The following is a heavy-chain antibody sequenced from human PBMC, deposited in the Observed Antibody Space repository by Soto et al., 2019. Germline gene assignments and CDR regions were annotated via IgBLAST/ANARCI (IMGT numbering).Heavy chain of an antibody. J-gene: IGHJ3*02. V-gene: IGHV3-23*01. CDR2: ISGSGGST. CDR1: GFTFSSYA. CDR3: AKGGESLWGAFDI. D-gene: IGHD3-16*01. Sequence: EVQLLESGGGLVQPGGSLRLSCAASGFTFSSYAMSWVRQAPGKGLEWVSAISGSGGSTYYADSVKGRFTISRDNSRNTLYLQMNSLRAEDTAVYYCAKGGESLWGAFDIWGQGTMVTVSS.